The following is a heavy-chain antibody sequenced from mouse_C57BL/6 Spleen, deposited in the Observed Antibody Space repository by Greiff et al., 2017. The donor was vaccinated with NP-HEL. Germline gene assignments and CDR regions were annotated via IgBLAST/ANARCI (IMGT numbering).Heavy chain of an antibody. Sequence: DVQLVESGGGLVQPKGSLKLSCAASGFSFNTYAMNWVRQAPGKGLEWVARIRSKSNNYATYYADSVKDRFTISRDDSESMLYLQMNNLKTEDTAMYYCVRHFYAMDYWGQGTSVTVSS. V-gene: IGHV10-1*01. CDR2: IRSKSNNYAT. J-gene: IGHJ4*01. CDR3: VRHFYAMDY. CDR1: GFSFNTYA.